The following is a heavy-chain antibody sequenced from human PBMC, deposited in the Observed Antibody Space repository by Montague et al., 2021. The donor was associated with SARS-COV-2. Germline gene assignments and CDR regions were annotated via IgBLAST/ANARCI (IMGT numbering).Heavy chain of an antibody. J-gene: IGHJ4*02. CDR1: GGSLSSYY. V-gene: IGHV4-59*01. CDR2: GYYNGNT. Sequence: SETLSLTCNVSGGSLSSYYWCWIRQPPGKGLEWIGYGYYNGNTNXNPSLKSLIILSVDTSKNHYSLKVSSVTAADTAVYYCARGSKWSHYFDYWGQGTLVTVSS. CDR3: ARGSKWSHYFDY. D-gene: IGHD2-15*01.